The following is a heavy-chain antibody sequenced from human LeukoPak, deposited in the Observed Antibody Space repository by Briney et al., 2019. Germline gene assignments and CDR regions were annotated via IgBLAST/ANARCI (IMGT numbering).Heavy chain of an antibody. CDR3: AKVVNSGWYYFDS. CDR2: ISWNSGSI. Sequence: GGSLRLSCVASGFTFDDFAMHWVRQAPGKGLEWVSGISWNSGSIDYADSVKGRFTISRDNAKNSLYLQMNSLRAEDTALYYCAKVVNSGWYYFDSWGQGTLVTVSS. J-gene: IGHJ4*02. CDR1: GFTFDDFA. D-gene: IGHD6-19*01. V-gene: IGHV3-9*01.